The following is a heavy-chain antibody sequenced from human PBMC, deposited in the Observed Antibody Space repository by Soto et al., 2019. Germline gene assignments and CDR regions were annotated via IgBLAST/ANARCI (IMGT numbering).Heavy chain of an antibody. CDR1: GGSISSSSYY. V-gene: IGHV4-39*01. CDR2: IYYSGST. Sequence: SETLSLTCTVSGGSISSSSYYWGWIRQPPGKGLEWIGSIYYSGSTYYNPSLKSRVTISVDTSKNQFSLKLSSVTAADTAVYYCARLIITGTTRGYYYYYMDVWGKGTTVTVSS. J-gene: IGHJ6*03. CDR3: ARLIITGTTRGYYYYYMDV. D-gene: IGHD1-20*01.